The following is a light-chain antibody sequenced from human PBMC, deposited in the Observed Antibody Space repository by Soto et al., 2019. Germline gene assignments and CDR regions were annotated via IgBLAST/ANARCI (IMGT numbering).Light chain of an antibody. J-gene: IGKJ2*01. CDR2: GAS. CDR3: QQYGNSPPNT. CDR1: QSVSSSY. Sequence: EIVLTQSPGTLSLSPGERATLSCRASQSVSSSYLAWYQQKPGQAPRLLIYGASSRATGIPDRFSGSGSGTDFTLTISRLKPEDFAVYFCQQYGNSPPNTFGRGTKVEIK. V-gene: IGKV3-20*01.